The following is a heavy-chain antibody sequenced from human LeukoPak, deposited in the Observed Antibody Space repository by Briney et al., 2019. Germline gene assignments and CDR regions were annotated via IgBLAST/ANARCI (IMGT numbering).Heavy chain of an antibody. J-gene: IGHJ4*02. CDR1: GFTFSSYS. D-gene: IGHD5-12*01. Sequence: GGSLRLSCAASGFTFSSYSMNWVRQAPGKGLEWVSSISSSSSYIYYADSVKGRFTISRDNSKNTLYLQMNSLRAEDTAVYYCAEDRRYSGYDLTLKVDYWGQGTLVTVSS. CDR2: ISSSSSYI. V-gene: IGHV3-21*04. CDR3: AEDRRYSGYDLTLKVDY.